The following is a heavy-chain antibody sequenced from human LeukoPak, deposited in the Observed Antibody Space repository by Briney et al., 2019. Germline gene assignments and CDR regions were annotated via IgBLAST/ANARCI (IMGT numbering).Heavy chain of an antibody. J-gene: IGHJ3*02. D-gene: IGHD5-24*01. Sequence: PGGSLRLSCAASGFTVSSNYMSWVRQAPGKGLEWVSVIYSGGSTYYADSVKGRFTISRDNSKNTLYLQMNSLRAEDTAVYYCAGRDGYNLDDAFDIWGQGTMVTVSS. CDR3: AGRDGYNLDDAFDI. CDR2: IYSGGST. V-gene: IGHV3-53*01. CDR1: GFTVSSNY.